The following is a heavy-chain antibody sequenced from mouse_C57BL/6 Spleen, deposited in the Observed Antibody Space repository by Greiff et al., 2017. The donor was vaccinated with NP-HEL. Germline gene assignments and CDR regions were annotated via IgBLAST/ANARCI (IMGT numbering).Heavy chain of an antibody. CDR2: IYPGSGNT. CDR3: ASRDDSYAMDY. CDR1: GYTFTDYY. V-gene: IGHV1-76*01. J-gene: IGHJ4*01. Sequence: VHLVESGAELVRPGASVKLSCKASGYTFTDYYINWVKQRPGQGLEWIARIYPGSGNTYYNEKFKGKATLTAEKSSSTAYMQLSSLTSEDSAVYFCASRDDSYAMDYWGQGTSVTVSS.